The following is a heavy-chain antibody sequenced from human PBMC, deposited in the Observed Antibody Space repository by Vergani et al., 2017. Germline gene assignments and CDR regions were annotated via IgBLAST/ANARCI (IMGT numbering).Heavy chain of an antibody. D-gene: IGHD6-13*01. CDR1: GFTFSSYA. Sequence: EVQLLESGGGLVQPGGSLRLSCAASGFTFSSYAMSWVRQAPGKGLEWVSAISGSGGSTYYADSVKGRFTISRDNSKNTLYLQMNSLRADDTAVYYCAKDRGYSSSLSYFDYWGQGTLVTVSS. J-gene: IGHJ4*02. V-gene: IGHV3-23*01. CDR3: AKDRGYSSSLSYFDY. CDR2: ISGSGGST.